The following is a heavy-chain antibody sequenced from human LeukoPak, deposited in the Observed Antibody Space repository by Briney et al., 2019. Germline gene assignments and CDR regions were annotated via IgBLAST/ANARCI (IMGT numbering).Heavy chain of an antibody. Sequence: PSQTLSLTCTVSGGSISSGSYYWGWIRQPPGKGLEWIGSIYYSGSTYYNPSLKSRVTISVDTSKNQFSLKLSSVTAADTAAYYCARLQRSSSLHTHIDYWGQGTLVTVSS. V-gene: IGHV4-39*07. CDR3: ARLQRSSSLHTHIDY. CDR2: IYYSGST. J-gene: IGHJ4*02. CDR1: GGSISSGSYY. D-gene: IGHD6-13*01.